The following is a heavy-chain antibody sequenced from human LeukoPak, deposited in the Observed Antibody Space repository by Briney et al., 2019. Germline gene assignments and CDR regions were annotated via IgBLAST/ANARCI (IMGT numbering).Heavy chain of an antibody. CDR3: ARGGIPVTGIDEVDY. Sequence: PGGSLRLSCAASGFTFSSYDIHWVRQATGKGLEWVSAIGIGGDTYYPGSVKGRFTISRENAKNSLYLQMNSLRAGDTAVYYCARGGIPVTGIDEVDYWGQGTLVTVSS. CDR2: IGIGGDT. D-gene: IGHD2-21*02. V-gene: IGHV3-13*01. CDR1: GFTFSSYD. J-gene: IGHJ4*02.